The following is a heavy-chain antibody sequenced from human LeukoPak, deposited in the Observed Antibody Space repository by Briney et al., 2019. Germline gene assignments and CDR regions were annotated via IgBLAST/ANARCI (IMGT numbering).Heavy chain of an antibody. CDR2: IYLGDSDT. V-gene: IGHV5-51*01. CDR1: GFTFSSYW. D-gene: IGHD4-23*01. CDR3: ARPVDYGGVRDPFDM. Sequence: PGGSLRLSCIASGFTFSSYWMSWVRQAPGKGLEWMGIIYLGDSDTRYSPSFQGQVTISADKSISAAYLQWSSLKASDTASYYCARPVDYGGVRDPFDMWGQGTMVTVSS. J-gene: IGHJ3*02.